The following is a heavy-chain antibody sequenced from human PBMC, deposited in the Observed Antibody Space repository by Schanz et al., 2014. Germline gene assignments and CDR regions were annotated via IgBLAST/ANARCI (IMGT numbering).Heavy chain of an antibody. V-gene: IGHV3-66*01. D-gene: IGHD3-16*01. CDR2: IYLDGST. Sequence: EAQVVESGGGLVKPGGSLRLSCAASGFSFVDAWMSWVRQAPGRGLQWVSCIYLDGSTYYADSVKGRLTISRDTSKNTLYLQINSLRDEDTAVYYCARARGWGAPYYYGMDAWGQGTTVTVSS. CDR3: ARARGWGAPYYYGMDA. J-gene: IGHJ6*02. CDR1: GFSFVDAW.